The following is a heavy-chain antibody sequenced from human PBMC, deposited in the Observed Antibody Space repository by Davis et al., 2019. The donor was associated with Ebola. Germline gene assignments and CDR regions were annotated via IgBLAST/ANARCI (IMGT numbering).Heavy chain of an antibody. CDR2: ISYDGSNK. CDR1: GFTFSSYG. Sequence: PGGSLRLSCAASGFTFSSYGMHWVRQAPGKGLEWVAVISYDGSNKYYAESVKGRFTISRDNSKNTLYLQMNSLRAEDTAVYYCAKGDCSSTSCYTGDYYYMDVWGKGTTVTVSS. V-gene: IGHV3-30*18. J-gene: IGHJ6*03. D-gene: IGHD2-2*02. CDR3: AKGDCSSTSCYTGDYYYMDV.